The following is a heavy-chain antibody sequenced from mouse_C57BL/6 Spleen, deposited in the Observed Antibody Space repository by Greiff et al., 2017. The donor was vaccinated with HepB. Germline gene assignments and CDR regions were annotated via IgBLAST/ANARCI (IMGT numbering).Heavy chain of an antibody. J-gene: IGHJ2*01. Sequence: VQLVESGPGLVAPSQSLSITCTVSGFSLTSYAISWVRQPPGKGLEWLGVIWTGGGTNYNSALKSRLSISKDNSKSQVFLKMNSLQTDDTARYYCARIGIYYYGSSYVYFDYWGQGTTLTVSS. CDR2: IWTGGGT. CDR1: GFSLTSYA. V-gene: IGHV2-9-1*01. CDR3: ARIGIYYYGSSYVYFDY. D-gene: IGHD1-1*01.